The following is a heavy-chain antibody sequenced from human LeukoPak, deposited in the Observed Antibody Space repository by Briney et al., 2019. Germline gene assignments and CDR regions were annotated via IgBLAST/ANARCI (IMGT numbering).Heavy chain of an antibody. J-gene: IGHJ5*02. Sequence: GESLKISCQASGYSFTSSRIGWACQMPGKGLEWMAIINPGDSDTRYSPSFQGQVTISADKSISTVYLQWGSLKASDTAMYYCARQPGAGWFDPWGQGTLVTVSS. CDR1: GYSFTSSR. D-gene: IGHD3-10*01. CDR2: INPGDSDT. V-gene: IGHV5-51*01. CDR3: ARQPGAGWFDP.